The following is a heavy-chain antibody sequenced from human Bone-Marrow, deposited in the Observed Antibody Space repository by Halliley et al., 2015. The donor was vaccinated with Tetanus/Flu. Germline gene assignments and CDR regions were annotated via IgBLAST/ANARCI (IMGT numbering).Heavy chain of an antibody. D-gene: IGHD4-17*01. CDR2: INKDGSST. Sequence: VSRINKDGSSTAYADSVKGRFTISRDNAKNTLYLQMNSLRTEDTAIYYCARDVYDYDNDNGPWGQGTLVTVSS. V-gene: IGHV3-74*01. J-gene: IGHJ5*02. CDR3: ARDVYDYDNDNGP.